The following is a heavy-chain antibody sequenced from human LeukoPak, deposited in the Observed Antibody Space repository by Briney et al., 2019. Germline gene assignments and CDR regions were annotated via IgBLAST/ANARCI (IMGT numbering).Heavy chain of an antibody. CDR3: ARGLVVVAVPAASYYYGMDV. Sequence: GASVKVSCKASGYTFTSYDINWVRQATGQGLEWMGWMNPNSGNTGYAQKFQGRVTMTRNTSISTAYMELSSLRSEDTAVYYCARGLVVVAVPAASYYYGMDVWGQGTTVTVSS. J-gene: IGHJ6*02. CDR1: GYTFTSYD. V-gene: IGHV1-8*01. D-gene: IGHD2-2*01. CDR2: MNPNSGNT.